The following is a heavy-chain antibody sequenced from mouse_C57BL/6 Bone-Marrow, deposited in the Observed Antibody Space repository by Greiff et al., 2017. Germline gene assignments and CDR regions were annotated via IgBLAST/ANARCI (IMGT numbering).Heavy chain of an antibody. V-gene: IGHV1-81*01. CDR2: IYPRSGNP. Sequence: QVQLQQSGAELARPGASVKLSCKASGYTFTSYGISWVKQRTGQGLEWIGEIYPRSGNPYYNEKFKGQVTLAADKSTSTVYMALRRLTSEDSAVYFCARGYFDGWGTGTTVTVSS. J-gene: IGHJ1*03. CDR3: ARGYFDG. CDR1: GYTFTSYG.